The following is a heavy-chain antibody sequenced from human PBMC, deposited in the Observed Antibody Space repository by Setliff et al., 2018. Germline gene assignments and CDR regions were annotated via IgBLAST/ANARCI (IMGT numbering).Heavy chain of an antibody. J-gene: IGHJ1*01. CDR3: ARRAVTAEYFQH. CDR1: GYTFTNYW. Sequence: PGESLKISCKGSGYTFTNYWISWVRQMPGKGLEWMGIIYPGDSDTRYSPSFQGQVTISADKSISTAYLQLSSLKASDTAIYYCARRAVTAEYFQHWGHGTLVTVSS. CDR2: IYPGDSDT. D-gene: IGHD4-17*01. V-gene: IGHV5-51*01.